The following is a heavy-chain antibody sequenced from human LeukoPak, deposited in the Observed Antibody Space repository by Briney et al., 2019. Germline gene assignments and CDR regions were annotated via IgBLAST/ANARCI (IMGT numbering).Heavy chain of an antibody. CDR2: ISSSGSTI. CDR3: ARGSGTIFGVVIIRGVDD. J-gene: IGHJ6*02. Sequence: GGSLRLSCAASGFTFSSYEMNWVRQAPGKGLEWVSYISSSGSTIYYADSVKGRFTISRDNAKNSLYLQMNSLRAEDTAVYYCARGSGTIFGVVIIRGVDDWGQGTTVTVSS. V-gene: IGHV3-48*03. CDR1: GFTFSSYE. D-gene: IGHD3-3*01.